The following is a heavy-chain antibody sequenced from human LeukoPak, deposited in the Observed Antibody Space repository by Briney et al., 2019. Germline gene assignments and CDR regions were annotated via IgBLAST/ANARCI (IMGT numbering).Heavy chain of an antibody. CDR1: GFTFSTYG. Sequence: PGGSLRLSCAASGFTFSTYGMHWVRQAPGEGLEWVSSISSSSSYIYYADSVKGRFTISRDNAKNSLYLQMNSLRAEDTAVYYWAGQPMGAQGVDAFDIWGQGTMVTVSS. CDR2: ISSSSSYI. J-gene: IGHJ3*02. D-gene: IGHD1-26*01. V-gene: IGHV3-21*01. CDR3: AGQPMGAQGVDAFDI.